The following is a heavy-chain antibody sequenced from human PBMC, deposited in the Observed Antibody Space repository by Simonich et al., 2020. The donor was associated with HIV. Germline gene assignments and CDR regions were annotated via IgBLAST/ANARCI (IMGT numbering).Heavy chain of an antibody. CDR3: ASAVYFDF. CDR2: IKQDGREK. CDR1: GFMFSRYW. Sequence: EVQVVESGGGLVQPGGSLRLSCEASGFMFSRYWMSWVRQAPGKGLEWVANIKQDGREKYYVDSVKGRFTISRDNAKNSLYLQMNSLRAEDTAVYYCASAVYFDFWGQGTLVAVSS. V-gene: IGHV3-7*01. J-gene: IGHJ4*02. D-gene: IGHD5-18*01.